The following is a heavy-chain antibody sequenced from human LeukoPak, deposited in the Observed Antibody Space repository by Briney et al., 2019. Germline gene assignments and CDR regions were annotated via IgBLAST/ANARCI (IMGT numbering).Heavy chain of an antibody. CDR1: GFTFSSYG. Sequence: AGGSLRLSCAASGFTFSSYGMHWVRQAPGKGLEWVAFIRYDGSNKYYADSVKGRFTISRDNSKNTLYLQMNSLRAEDTAVYYCAKFNYYDSSGYRWFDPWGQGTLVTVSS. J-gene: IGHJ5*02. D-gene: IGHD3-22*01. V-gene: IGHV3-30*02. CDR2: IRYDGSNK. CDR3: AKFNYYDSSGYRWFDP.